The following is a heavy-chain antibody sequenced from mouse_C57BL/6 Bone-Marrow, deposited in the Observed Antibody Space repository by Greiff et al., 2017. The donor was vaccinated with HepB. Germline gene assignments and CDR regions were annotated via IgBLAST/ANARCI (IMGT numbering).Heavy chain of an antibody. J-gene: IGHJ2*01. CDR3: ARDEDYYSNYGGDFDY. CDR1: GYSFTGYY. V-gene: IGHV1-31*01. CDR2: IYPYNGVS. Sequence: VQLQQSGPELVKPGASVKISCKASGYSFTGYYMHWVKQSHGNILDWIGYIYPYNGVSSYNQKFKGKATLTVDKSSSTAYMELRSLTSEDSAVYYCARDEDYYSNYGGDFDYWGQGTTLTVSS. D-gene: IGHD2-5*01.